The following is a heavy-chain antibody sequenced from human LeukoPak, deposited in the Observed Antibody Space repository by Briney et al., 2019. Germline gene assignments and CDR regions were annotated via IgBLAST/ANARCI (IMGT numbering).Heavy chain of an antibody. V-gene: IGHV3-30*18. CDR1: GFTFSSYG. CDR3: AKHHCSSISCHGRSSGDFDY. D-gene: IGHD2-2*01. CDR2: TSYDGSNK. Sequence: GGPLRLSCAASGFTFSSYGMPWVRQAPGKGLEWVAVTSYDGSNKYYADSLKGRFTISRDNSKNTLYLQMNSLRAEDTAVYYCAKHHCSSISCHGRSSGDFDYWGQGTLVTVSS. J-gene: IGHJ4*02.